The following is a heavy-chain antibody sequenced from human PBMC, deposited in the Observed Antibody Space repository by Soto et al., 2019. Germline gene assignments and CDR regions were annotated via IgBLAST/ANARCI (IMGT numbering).Heavy chain of an antibody. CDR1: GFTFSSYA. CDR2: ISGSGGST. V-gene: IGHV3-23*01. CDR3: AKTLLWFGEVEGRVDY. J-gene: IGHJ4*02. D-gene: IGHD3-10*01. Sequence: EVQLLESGGGLVQPGGSLRLSCAASGFTFSSYAMSWVRQAPGKGLEWVSAISGSGGSTYYADSVKGRFTISRDNSKNTLYLQMNSLRAEDTAVYYCAKTLLWFGEVEGRVDYWGQGTLVTVSS.